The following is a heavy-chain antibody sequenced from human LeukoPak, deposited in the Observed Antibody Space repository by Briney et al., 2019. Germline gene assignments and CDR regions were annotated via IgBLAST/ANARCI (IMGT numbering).Heavy chain of an antibody. V-gene: IGHV3-33*01. D-gene: IGHD2-15*01. Sequence: GGSLRLSCAASGFTFSSYGMHWVRQAPGKGLEWVAVIWYDGSNKYYADSVKGRFTISRDNSKNTLYLQMNSLRAEDTAVYYCARDRVSGYCSGGSCKDDAFDIWGQGTMVTVPS. J-gene: IGHJ3*02. CDR2: IWYDGSNK. CDR1: GFTFSSYG. CDR3: ARDRVSGYCSGGSCKDDAFDI.